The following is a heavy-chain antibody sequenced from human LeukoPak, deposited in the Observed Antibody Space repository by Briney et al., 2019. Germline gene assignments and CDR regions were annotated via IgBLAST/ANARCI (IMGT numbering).Heavy chain of an antibody. J-gene: IGHJ4*02. CDR3: ATLTGGTDYGGIAGD. Sequence: SVKVSCKASGGTFSSYTISWVRQAPGQGLEWMGRIIPILGIANYAQKFQGRVTITADKSTSTACMELSSLRSEDTAVYYCATLTGGTDYGGIAGDWGQGTLVTVSS. D-gene: IGHD4-23*01. CDR1: GGTFSSYT. CDR2: IIPILGIA. V-gene: IGHV1-69*02.